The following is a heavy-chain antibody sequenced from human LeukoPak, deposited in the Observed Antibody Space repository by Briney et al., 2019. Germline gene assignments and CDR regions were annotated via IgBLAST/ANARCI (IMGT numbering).Heavy chain of an antibody. J-gene: IGHJ4*02. Sequence: GESLRLSCAASGFTVSGDFMSWVRQAPGKGLEWVSVIYSDGSTYYADSVKGRFTISRDNSKNTLYLQMYGLRAEDTAVYYCARVMLVYYFDYWGQGTLVTVSS. CDR1: GFTVSGDF. CDR3: ARVMLVYYFDY. D-gene: IGHD6-13*01. CDR2: IYSDGST. V-gene: IGHV3-53*01.